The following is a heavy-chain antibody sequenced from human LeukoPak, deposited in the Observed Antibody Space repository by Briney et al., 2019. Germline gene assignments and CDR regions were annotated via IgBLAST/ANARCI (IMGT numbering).Heavy chain of an antibody. J-gene: IGHJ3*02. CDR2: ISYSGST. D-gene: IGHD2-2*01. Sequence: PSETLSLTCTVSGGSFSSSSYYWGWIRQPPGKGLEWIGSISYSGSTYYNPSLKSRVTLSVDTSKSQFSLRLSSVTAADTAVYYCARGTIYCSSTSCPGGHAFDIWGQGTMVTVSS. CDR1: GGSFSSSSYY. CDR3: ARGTIYCSSTSCPGGHAFDI. V-gene: IGHV4-39*07.